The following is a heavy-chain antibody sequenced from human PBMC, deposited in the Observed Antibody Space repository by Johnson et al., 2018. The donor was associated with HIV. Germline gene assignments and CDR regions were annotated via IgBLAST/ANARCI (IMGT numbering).Heavy chain of an antibody. Sequence: VQLVESGGGLVQPGGSLRLYCAASGFTFSSHWMNWVRQAPGKGLEWVANIKEDGSEKKYVDSMKGRFTISRDNAKNSLYLQMNSLRAEDTALYYCARGGLGYQNIHDPFDIWGQGTMVTVSS. J-gene: IGHJ3*02. V-gene: IGHV3-7*03. CDR1: GFTFSSHW. CDR3: ARGGLGYQNIHDPFDI. CDR2: IKEDGSEK. D-gene: IGHD3-16*02.